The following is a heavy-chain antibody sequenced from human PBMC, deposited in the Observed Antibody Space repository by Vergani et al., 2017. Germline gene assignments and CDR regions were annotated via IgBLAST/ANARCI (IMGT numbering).Heavy chain of an antibody. CDR2: IYDSGS. CDR3: ARGKGNWFDP. CDR1: GGSISNHY. J-gene: IGHJ5*02. Sequence: QVQLQESGPGLVKPSETLSLTCTVSGGSISNHYWSWIRQPPGKGLEWIGYIYDSGSNYNPSLKSRVTISVDTSKSQFSLRLRSVAAADTAVYYCARGKGNWFDPWGQGTLVTVSS. V-gene: IGHV4-59*11.